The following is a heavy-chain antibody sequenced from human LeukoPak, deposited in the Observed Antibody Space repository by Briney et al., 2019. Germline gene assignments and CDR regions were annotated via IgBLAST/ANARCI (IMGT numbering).Heavy chain of an antibody. CDR2: ISSSGTSI. J-gene: IGHJ3*02. CDR3: ARTRLGGDAFDI. CDR1: GFTFSDYY. D-gene: IGHD3-16*01. Sequence: GGSLRLSCAASGFTFSDYYMSWIRQAPGKGLEWVSYISSSGTSIYYADSVKGRFTISRDNAKNSLYLQMNSLRAEDTAVYYCARTRLGGDAFDIWGQGTMVTVSS. V-gene: IGHV3-11*04.